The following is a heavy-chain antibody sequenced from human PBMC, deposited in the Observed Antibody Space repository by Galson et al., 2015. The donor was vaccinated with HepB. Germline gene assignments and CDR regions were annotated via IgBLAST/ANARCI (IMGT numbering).Heavy chain of an antibody. Sequence: SLRLSCAASGFTSSSYAMHWVRQAPGKGLEWVAVISYDGSNKYYADSVKGRFTISRDNSKNTLYPQMNSLRAEDTAVYYCARDRRHETTDGNYYYYYGMDVWGQGTTVTVSS. D-gene: IGHD4-11*01. J-gene: IGHJ6*02. CDR1: GFTSSSYA. CDR2: ISYDGSNK. V-gene: IGHV3-30-3*01. CDR3: ARDRRHETTDGNYYYYYGMDV.